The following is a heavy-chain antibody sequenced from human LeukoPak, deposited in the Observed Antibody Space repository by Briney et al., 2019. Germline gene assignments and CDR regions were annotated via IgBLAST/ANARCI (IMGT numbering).Heavy chain of an antibody. V-gene: IGHV4-34*01. J-gene: IGHJ6*02. CDR3: ARGPTPSSSIAARRWYYGMDV. Sequence: PSETLSLTCAVYGGSFSGYYWSWIRQPPGKGLEWIGEINHSGSTNYNPSLKSRVTISVDTSKNQFSLKLSSVTAADTAVYYCARGPTPSSSIAARRWYYGMDVWGQGTTVTVSS. D-gene: IGHD6-6*01. CDR1: GGSFSGYY. CDR2: INHSGST.